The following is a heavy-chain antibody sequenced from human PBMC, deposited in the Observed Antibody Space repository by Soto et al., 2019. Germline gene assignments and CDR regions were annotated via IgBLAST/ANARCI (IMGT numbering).Heavy chain of an antibody. CDR2: ISGSGGST. J-gene: IGHJ5*02. CDR1: GFTFSSYA. CDR3: ARDYETDFGTGRRKWNWFGP. Sequence: PGGSLRLSCAASGFTFSSYAMSWVRQAPGKGLEWVSAISGSGGSTYYADSVKGRFTISRDNSKRTLYLQMNSLRAEDTALYYCARDYETDFGTGRRKWNWFGPWGQGTLVTVSS. D-gene: IGHD3-9*01. V-gene: IGHV3-23*01.